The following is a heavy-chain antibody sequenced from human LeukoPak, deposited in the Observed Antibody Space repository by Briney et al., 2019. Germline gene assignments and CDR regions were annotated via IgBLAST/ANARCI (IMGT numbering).Heavy chain of an antibody. Sequence: QPGGSLRLSCAASGFTFSNYAMTWVRQGPGKGLEWVSTISGSGGSTHYADSVKGRFIISRDNSKITLYLQMNTLRAEDTAVYYCAKGYSSGESYVSNWFDPWGQGTLVTVSS. CDR3: AKGYSSGESYVSNWFDP. D-gene: IGHD6-19*01. J-gene: IGHJ5*02. V-gene: IGHV3-23*01. CDR1: GFTFSNYA. CDR2: ISGSGGST.